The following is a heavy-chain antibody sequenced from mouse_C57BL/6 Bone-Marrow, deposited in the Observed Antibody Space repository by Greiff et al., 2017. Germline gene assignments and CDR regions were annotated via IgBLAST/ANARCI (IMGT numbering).Heavy chain of an antibody. V-gene: IGHV1-64*01. Sequence: QVQLQQSGAELVKPGASVKLSCKASGYTFTSYWMHWVKQRPGQGLEWIGMIHPNSGSTNYNEKFKSKATLTVDKSSSTAYMQLSSLTSEDSAVYYCARSFKLGFDYWGQGTTLTVSS. CDR1: GYTFTSYW. D-gene: IGHD4-1*01. CDR3: ARSFKLGFDY. CDR2: IHPNSGST. J-gene: IGHJ2*01.